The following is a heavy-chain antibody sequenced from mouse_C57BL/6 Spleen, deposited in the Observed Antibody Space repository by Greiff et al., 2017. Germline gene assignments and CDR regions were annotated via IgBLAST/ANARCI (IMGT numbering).Heavy chain of an antibody. J-gene: IGHJ1*03. CDR2: IDPSDSYT. Sequence: QVQLQQPGAELVMPGASVKLSCKASGYTFTSYWMHWVKQRPGQGLEWIGEIDPSDSYTNYNQKFKGKSTLTVDKSSSTAYMQLSSLTSEDSAVYYCARSGQLRKGYFDVWGTGTTVTVSS. V-gene: IGHV1-69*01. CDR1: GYTFTSYW. D-gene: IGHD1-1*01. CDR3: ARSGQLRKGYFDV.